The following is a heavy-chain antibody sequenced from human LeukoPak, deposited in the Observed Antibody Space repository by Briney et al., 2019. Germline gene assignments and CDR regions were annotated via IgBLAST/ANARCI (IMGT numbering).Heavy chain of an antibody. D-gene: IGHD3-10*01. V-gene: IGHV1-69*04. CDR2: IIPILGIA. J-gene: IGHJ6*02. CDR1: GGTFSSYA. Sequence: ASVKVSCKASGGTFSSYAISWVRQAPGQGLEWMGRIIPILGIANYAQKFQGRVTITADKSTSTAYMELSSLRSEDTAVYYCARPYYYGSGSHLYYYYGMDVWGQGTTVTVSS. CDR3: ARPYYYGSGSHLYYYYGMDV.